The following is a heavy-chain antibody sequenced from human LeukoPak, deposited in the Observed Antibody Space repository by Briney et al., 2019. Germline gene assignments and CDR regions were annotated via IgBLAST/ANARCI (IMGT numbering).Heavy chain of an antibody. CDR3: ARDDGYYDSSGYFGY. CDR2: ISSSSSYI. CDR1: GFTFSSYS. Sequence: GGSLRLSCAASGFTFSSYSMTWVRQAPGKGLEWVSSISSSSSYIYYADSVKGRFTISRDNAKNSLYLQMNSLRAEDAAVYYCARDDGYYDSSGYFGYWGQGTLVTVSS. J-gene: IGHJ4*02. V-gene: IGHV3-21*01. D-gene: IGHD3-22*01.